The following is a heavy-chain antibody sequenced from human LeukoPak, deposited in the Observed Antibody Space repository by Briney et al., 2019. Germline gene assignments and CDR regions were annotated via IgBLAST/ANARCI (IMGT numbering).Heavy chain of an antibody. CDR1: EGTFSSYA. CDR2: IIPIFGTA. V-gene: IGHV1-69*01. CDR3: AEGLNDSSGYSAFDI. D-gene: IGHD3-22*01. J-gene: IGHJ3*02. Sequence: ASVKVSCKASEGTFSSYAISWVRQAPGQGLEWMGEIIPIFGTANYAQKFQGRVTITADESTSTAYMELSSLRSEDTAVYYCAEGLNDSSGYSAFDIWGQGTMVTVSS.